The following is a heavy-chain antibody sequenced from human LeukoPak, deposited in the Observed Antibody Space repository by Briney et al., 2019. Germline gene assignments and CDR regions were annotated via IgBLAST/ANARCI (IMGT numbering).Heavy chain of an antibody. CDR2: IRYDGSNK. V-gene: IGHV3-30*02. Sequence: GGSLRLSCAASGFTFSSYGMHWVRQAPGKGLEWVAFIRYDGSNKYYADSVKGRFTISRDSSKNTLYLQMNSLRAEDTAVYYCARVTGYRIEDYFDYWGQGTLVTVSS. CDR3: ARVTGYRIEDYFDY. J-gene: IGHJ4*02. CDR1: GFTFSSYG. D-gene: IGHD6-13*01.